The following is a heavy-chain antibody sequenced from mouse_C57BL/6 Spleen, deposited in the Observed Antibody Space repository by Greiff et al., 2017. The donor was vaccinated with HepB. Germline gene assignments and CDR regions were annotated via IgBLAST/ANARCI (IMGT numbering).Heavy chain of an antibody. Sequence: EVQLQESGPGLVKPSQSLSLTCSVTGYSITSGYYWNWIRQFPGNKLEWMGYISYDGSNNYNPSLKNRISITRDTSKNQFFLKLNSVTTEDTATYYCARGGSMALYWYFDVWGTGTTVTVSS. CDR3: ARGGSMALYWYFDV. J-gene: IGHJ1*03. D-gene: IGHD1-1*02. CDR2: ISYDGSN. CDR1: GYSITSGYY. V-gene: IGHV3-6*01.